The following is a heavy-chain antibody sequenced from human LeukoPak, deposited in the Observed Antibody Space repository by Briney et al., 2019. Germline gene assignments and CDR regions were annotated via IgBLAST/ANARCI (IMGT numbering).Heavy chain of an antibody. V-gene: IGHV3-30-3*01. CDR1: GFTFSSYA. CDR3: ARASSDYGEEV. D-gene: IGHD4-17*01. CDR2: ISYDGSNK. J-gene: IGHJ4*02. Sequence: GGSLRLSCAASGFTFSSYAMHWVRQAPGKGLEWVAVISYDGSNKYYADSVKGRFTISRDNSKNTLYPQMNSLRAEDTAVYYCARASSDYGEEVWGQGTLVTVSS.